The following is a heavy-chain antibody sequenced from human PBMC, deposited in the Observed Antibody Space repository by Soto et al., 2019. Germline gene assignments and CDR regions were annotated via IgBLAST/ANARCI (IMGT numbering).Heavy chain of an antibody. CDR1: GGSIISCGYS. D-gene: IGHD2-2*03. CDR3: ARTGERWILGYYFDY. J-gene: IGHJ4*02. Sequence: SSETLSLTCAVSGGSIISCGYSWSWIRQPPGKGLEWIGYIYHSGSTYYNPSLKSRVTISVDTSKNQFSLKLSSVTAADTAVYYCARTGERWILGYYFDYWGQGTLVTVSS. V-gene: IGHV4-30-2*05. CDR2: IYHSGST.